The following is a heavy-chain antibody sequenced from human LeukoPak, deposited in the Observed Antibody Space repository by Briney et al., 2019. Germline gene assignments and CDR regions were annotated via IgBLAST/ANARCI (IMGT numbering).Heavy chain of an antibody. J-gene: IGHJ6*03. CDR2: IYSGGST. D-gene: IGHD1-26*01. V-gene: IGHV3-53*01. CDR1: GFTVSSNY. CDR3: ARDPYSGNYGNYYYYYMDV. Sequence: GGSLRLSCAASGFTVSSNYMSWVHQAPGKGLEWVSVIYSGGSTYYADSVKGRFTISRDNSKNTLYLQMNSLGPEDTAVYYCARDPYSGNYGNYYYYYMDVWGKGTTVTISS.